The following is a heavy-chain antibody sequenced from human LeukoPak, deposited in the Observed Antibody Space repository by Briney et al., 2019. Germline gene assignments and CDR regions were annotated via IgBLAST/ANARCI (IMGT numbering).Heavy chain of an antibody. CDR1: VGSISSYY. V-gene: IGHV4-59*01. J-gene: IGHJ5*02. CDR3: ARELPGFDP. D-gene: IGHD2-15*01. CDR2: IYYSGST. Sequence: SETLSLTCTVSVGSISSYYWSWIRQPPGKGLEWIGYIYYSGSTNYNPSLKSRVTISVDTSKNQFSLKLSSVTAADTAVYYCARELPGFDPWGQGTLVTVSS.